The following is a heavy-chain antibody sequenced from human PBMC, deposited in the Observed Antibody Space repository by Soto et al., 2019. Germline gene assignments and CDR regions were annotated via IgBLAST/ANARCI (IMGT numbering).Heavy chain of an antibody. CDR2: IYYSGNT. J-gene: IGHJ5*02. Sequence: SETLSLTCSVSGGSINTYYWSWIRQPPGKGLEWIGYIYYSGNTNYNPSLESRVTISVDTSKNQFSLRLTSVTAADTAVYYCAGAAKRYNWFDPWGQGTLVTVSS. CDR1: GGSINTYY. CDR3: AGAAKRYNWFDP. V-gene: IGHV4-59*01. D-gene: IGHD5-18*01.